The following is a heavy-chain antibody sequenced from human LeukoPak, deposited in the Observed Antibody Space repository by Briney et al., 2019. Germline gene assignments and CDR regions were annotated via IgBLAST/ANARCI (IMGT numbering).Heavy chain of an antibody. J-gene: IGHJ4*02. V-gene: IGHV3-7*03. CDR2: IKQDGSDT. CDR1: GFTFSNYW. Sequence: GGSLRLSCVVSGFTFSNYWMTWVRQAPGKGLEWVANIKQDGSDTYFVGSMKGRFTISRDNAKNSLYLEMNSLRVEDTAVYYCATSGYSGYGIDYWGQGTLVAVS. D-gene: IGHD5-12*01. CDR3: ATSGYSGYGIDY.